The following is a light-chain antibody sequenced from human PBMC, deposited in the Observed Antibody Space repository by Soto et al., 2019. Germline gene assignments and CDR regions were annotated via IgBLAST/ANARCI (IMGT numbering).Light chain of an antibody. CDR1: QSFSTW. CDR2: KAS. Sequence: DIQMTQSPSTLSASVGDRVTITCLASQSFSTWLAWYQQKPGKAPKLLIYKASNLQIGVPSRFSGSGSGTEFTLTISSLQPDDFATYYCQQYNSYPWTFGQGTKVDIK. V-gene: IGKV1-5*03. CDR3: QQYNSYPWT. J-gene: IGKJ1*01.